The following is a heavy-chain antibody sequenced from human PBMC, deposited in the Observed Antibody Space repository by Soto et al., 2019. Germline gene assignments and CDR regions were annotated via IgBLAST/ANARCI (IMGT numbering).Heavy chain of an antibody. CDR2: IYYSGST. V-gene: IGHV4-59*01. J-gene: IGHJ6*02. D-gene: IGHD1-7*01. Sequence: SETLSLTCTVSGGSISSYYWSWIRQPPGKGLEWIGHIYYSGSTNYNPSLKSRVTISVDTSKNQFSLKLSSVTAADTAVYYCARATGTMFHGYYYYGMDVWGQGTTVTVSS. CDR1: GGSISSYY. CDR3: ARATGTMFHGYYYYGMDV.